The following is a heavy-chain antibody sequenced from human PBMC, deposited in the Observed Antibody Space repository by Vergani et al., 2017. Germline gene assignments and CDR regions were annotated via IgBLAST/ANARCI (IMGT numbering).Heavy chain of an antibody. J-gene: IGHJ4*02. CDR1: GYTFSNYY. CDR3: ARGDYGILTGYRY. D-gene: IGHD3-9*01. V-gene: IGHV1-46*03. Sequence: QVQVVQSRAEVKKSGASVKVSCKTSGYTFSNYYMHWVRQAPGQGLEWMGIINPSGGHTNYAQKFQGRVTMTRDTSTSTVYMELSSLRSEETAIYYCARGDYGILTGYRYWGQGTLVTVSA. CDR2: INPSGGHT.